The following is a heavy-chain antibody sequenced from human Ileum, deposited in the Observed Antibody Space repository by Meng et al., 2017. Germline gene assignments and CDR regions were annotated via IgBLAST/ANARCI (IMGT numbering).Heavy chain of an antibody. CDR3: ARHIAVSGTRGFDS. CDR1: GASIRSGHW. D-gene: IGHD6-19*01. CDR2: MYPSGTT. J-gene: IGHJ4*02. V-gene: IGHV4-4*02. Sequence: QVRLKRTGPGLWQPSETLSLTCAVSGASIRSGHWWSWVRQPPGKGLEWIGEMYPSGTTNYNPSLKSRVTISMDTSKNQLSLKLSSVTAADTAVYYCARHIAVSGTRGFDSWGQGTLVTVSS.